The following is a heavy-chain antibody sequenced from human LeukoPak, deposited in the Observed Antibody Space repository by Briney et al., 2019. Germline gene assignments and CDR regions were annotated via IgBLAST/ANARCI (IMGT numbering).Heavy chain of an antibody. D-gene: IGHD3-10*01. CDR2: IYYCGST. CDR1: VGSISRGDYY. CDR3: ARGSYYYGSGRDY. Sequence: SQALSLTRTFSVGSISRGDYYWSWIRQPPEKGLEWIGYIYYCGSTYYNPSLKSRVTISVDTSKNQFSLKLSSVTAADTAVYYCARGSYYYGSGRDYWGQGTLVTVSS. V-gene: IGHV4-30-4*01. J-gene: IGHJ4*02.